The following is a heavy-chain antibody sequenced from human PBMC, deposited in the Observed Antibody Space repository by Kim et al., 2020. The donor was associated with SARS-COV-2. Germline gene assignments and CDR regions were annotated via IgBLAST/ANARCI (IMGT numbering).Heavy chain of an antibody. CDR1: GITVTTNY. D-gene: IGHD6-13*01. CDR2: IYSGGTT. Sequence: GGSLRLSCAVSGITVTTNYMNWVRQAPGKGLEWVSTIYSGGTTYYADSVKRRFTISRDTSKNTLYLQMNSLRAEDTAVYYCAREPYSSTWLDYWGPGTLVTVSS. V-gene: IGHV3-66*01. CDR3: AREPYSSTWLDY. J-gene: IGHJ4*02.